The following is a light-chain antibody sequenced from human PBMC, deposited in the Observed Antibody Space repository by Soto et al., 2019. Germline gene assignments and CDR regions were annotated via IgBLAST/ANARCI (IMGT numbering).Light chain of an antibody. J-gene: IGKJ1*01. Sequence: EIVLTQSPATLSLSPGERATLSCRASQSVSSYLAWYQQKPGQAPRLLIYDASNRATGIPARFSGSGSGTDFNLTISSLEPEDVAVYYCQHHSNWPPWTFGQGTKVEIK. V-gene: IGKV3-11*01. CDR1: QSVSSY. CDR2: DAS. CDR3: QHHSNWPPWT.